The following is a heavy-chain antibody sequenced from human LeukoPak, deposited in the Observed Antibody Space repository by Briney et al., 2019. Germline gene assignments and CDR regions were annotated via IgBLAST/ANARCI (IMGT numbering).Heavy chain of an antibody. D-gene: IGHD5-18*01. CDR1: GYIFTSYY. J-gene: IGHJ5*02. V-gene: IGHV1-46*01. CDR3: ARALPHRRLMDTTMNQHWFDP. CDR2: INPSGGNT. Sequence: VASVKVSCKASGYIFTSYYIHWVRQAPGQGLEWVGIINPSGGNTNYAQKFQGRVTMTRDMSTSTVYMELSSLTSEDTAVYSCARALPHRRLMDTTMNQHWFDPWGQGTLVTVSS.